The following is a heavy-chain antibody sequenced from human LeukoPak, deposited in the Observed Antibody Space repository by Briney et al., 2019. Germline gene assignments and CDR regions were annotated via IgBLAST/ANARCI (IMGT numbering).Heavy chain of an antibody. D-gene: IGHD2-15*01. J-gene: IGHJ4*02. CDR2: INPNSGGT. Sequence: GASVKVSCKASGYTLTGYYMHWVRQAPGQGLEWMGWINPNSGGTNYAQKFQGGVTMTRDTSITTAYMELSRLRSDDTAVYYCARAGYCSGGSCYALDYWGQGTLVTVSS. CDR3: ARAGYCSGGSCYALDY. CDR1: GYTLTGYY. V-gene: IGHV1-2*02.